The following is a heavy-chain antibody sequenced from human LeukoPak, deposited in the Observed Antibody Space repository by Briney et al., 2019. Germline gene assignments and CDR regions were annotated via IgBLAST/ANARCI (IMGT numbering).Heavy chain of an antibody. CDR1: GGTFSSYA. J-gene: IGHJ4*02. CDR3: LRQANYYDSSGYLY. D-gene: IGHD3-22*01. Sequence: GSSVKVSCKASGGTFSSYAISWVRQAPGQGPEWMGGIIPIFGTANYAQKFQGRVTITADESTSTAYMELSSLRSEDTAVYYCLRQANYYDSSGYLYWGQGTLVTVSS. V-gene: IGHV1-69*01. CDR2: IIPIFGTA.